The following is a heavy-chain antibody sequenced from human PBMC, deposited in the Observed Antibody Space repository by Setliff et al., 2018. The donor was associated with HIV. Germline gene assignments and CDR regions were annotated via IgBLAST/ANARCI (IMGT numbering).Heavy chain of an antibody. D-gene: IGHD6-6*01. J-gene: IGHJ6*03. CDR1: GYAITSGFY. V-gene: IGHV4-38-2*01. CDR2: IYYSGTT. Sequence: SETLSLTCAVSGYAITSGFYWGWIRQPPGKGLEWIGYIYYSGTTNYNPSLKSRVTISVDTSKNQFSLKLSSVTAADTAVYYCAGEAWTSYRSSSGYYYYYMDVGGKGTTVTVSS. CDR3: AGEAWTSYRSSSGYYYYYMDV.